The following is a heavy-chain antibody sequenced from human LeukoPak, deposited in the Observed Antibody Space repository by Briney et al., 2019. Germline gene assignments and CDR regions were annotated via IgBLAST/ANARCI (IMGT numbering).Heavy chain of an antibody. D-gene: IGHD3-3*01. CDR3: AKVGFLEWLFHTYYFDY. CDR1: GFTFSSYA. V-gene: IGHV3-30-3*01. J-gene: IGHJ4*02. Sequence: GGSLRLSCAASGFTFSSYAMHWVRQAPGKGLEWVAVISYDGSNKYYADSVKGRFTISRDNSKNTLYLQMNSLRAEDTAVYYCAKVGFLEWLFHTYYFDYWGQGTLVTVSS. CDR2: ISYDGSNK.